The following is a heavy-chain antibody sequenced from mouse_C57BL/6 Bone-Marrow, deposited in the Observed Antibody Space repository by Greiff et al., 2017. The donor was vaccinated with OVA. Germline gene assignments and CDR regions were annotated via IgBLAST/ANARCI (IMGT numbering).Heavy chain of an antibody. CDR2: IRSKSNNYAT. J-gene: IGHJ4*01. CDR3: VRLQGYYAMDY. Sequence: EVKLVESGGGLVQPKGSLKLSCAASGFSFNTYAMNWVRQAPGKGLEWVARIRSKSNNYATYYADSVKDRFTISRDDSESKLYMQMNNLKTEDTAMYYCVRLQGYYAMDYWGQGTSVTVSS. CDR1: GFSFNTYA. V-gene: IGHV10-1*01.